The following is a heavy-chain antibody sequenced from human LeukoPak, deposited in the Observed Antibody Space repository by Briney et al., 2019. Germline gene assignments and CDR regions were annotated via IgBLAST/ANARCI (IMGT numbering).Heavy chain of an antibody. Sequence: GGSLRLSCAASGFTVSDNYMNWVRQAPGKGLEWVSGSFTGGRTYYADSVKGRFTMSRDNSKNTLFLEMNTLRADDTAIYYCARAYCTSANCYGPYYYYGMDVWGQGTPVTVSS. CDR2: SFTGGRT. D-gene: IGHD2-2*01. CDR1: GFTVSDNY. CDR3: ARAYCTSANCYGPYYYYGMDV. J-gene: IGHJ6*02. V-gene: IGHV3-53*01.